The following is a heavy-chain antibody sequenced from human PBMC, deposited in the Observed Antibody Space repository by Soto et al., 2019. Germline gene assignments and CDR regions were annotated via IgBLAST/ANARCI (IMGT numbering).Heavy chain of an antibody. J-gene: IGHJ4*02. D-gene: IGHD6-13*01. CDR2: IFYSGSP. V-gene: IGHV4-39*01. CDR3: ARTYSSSCYWVFDY. CDR1: GGSISSSNYY. Sequence: QLQLHESGPGLVKPSETLSLTCTVSGGSISSSNYYWGWIRQPPGKGLEWIGSIFYSGSPYYNPSLKSRVTISVDTSKNQFSLKLSSVTAADTAVYYCARTYSSSCYWVFDYWGQGTLVTVSS.